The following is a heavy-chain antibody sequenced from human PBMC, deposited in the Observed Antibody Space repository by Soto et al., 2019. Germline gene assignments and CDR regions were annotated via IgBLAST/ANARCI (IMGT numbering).Heavy chain of an antibody. CDR2: ISYDGSEK. CDR1: GFTFNTYG. D-gene: IGHD2-21*02. Sequence: QVQLAESGGGVVQPGRSRRLSCAASGFTFNTYGMHWVRQAPGKGLEWVALISYDGSEKYFADSVKGRFTISRDSSRYTLYLQMNDLRPEDTAVYYCAKDRSPGCGGDCHFVYWGQGTLVTVSS. J-gene: IGHJ4*02. V-gene: IGHV3-30*18. CDR3: AKDRSPGCGGDCHFVY.